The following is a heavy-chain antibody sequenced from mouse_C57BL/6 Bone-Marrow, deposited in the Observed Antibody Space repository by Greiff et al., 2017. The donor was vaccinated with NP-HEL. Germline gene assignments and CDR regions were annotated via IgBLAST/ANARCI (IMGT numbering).Heavy chain of an antibody. D-gene: IGHD2-1*01. CDR2: IWGGGST. CDR3: AKRIYYGNYDYAMDY. V-gene: IGHV2-9*01. Sequence: LVAPSQSLSITCTVSGFSLTSYGVDWVRQPPGKGLEWLGVIWGGGSTNYNSALMSRLSISKDNSKSQVFLKMNSLHTDDTAMYYCAKRIYYGNYDYAMDYWGQGTSVTVSS. J-gene: IGHJ4*01. CDR1: GFSLTSYG.